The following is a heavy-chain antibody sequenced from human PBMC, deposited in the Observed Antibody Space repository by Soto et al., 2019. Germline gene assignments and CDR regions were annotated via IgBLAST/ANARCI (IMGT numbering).Heavy chain of an antibody. J-gene: IGHJ3*02. D-gene: IGHD4-17*01. CDR2: INPNSGGT. CDR3: ARDHVFLGGDYEKAAFDI. V-gene: IGHV1-2*04. CDR1: GYTFTGYY. Sequence: ASVKVSCKASGYTFTGYYMHWVRQAPGQGLEWMGWINPNSGGTNYAQKFQGWVTMTRDTSISTAYMELSRLRSDDTAVYYCARDHVFLGGDYEKAAFDIWGQGTMVTVS.